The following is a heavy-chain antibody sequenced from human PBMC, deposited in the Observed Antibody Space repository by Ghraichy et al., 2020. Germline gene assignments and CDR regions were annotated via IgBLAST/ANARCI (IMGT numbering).Heavy chain of an antibody. Sequence: GGSLNISCKGSGYSFTSYWISWVRQMPGKGLEWMGRIDPSDSYTNYSPSFQGHVTISADKSISTAYLQWSSLKASDTAMYYCARSTDDNTQDAFDIWGQGTMVTVSS. CDR1: GYSFTSYW. CDR3: ARSTDDNTQDAFDI. CDR2: IDPSDSYT. J-gene: IGHJ3*02. D-gene: IGHD3-9*01. V-gene: IGHV5-10-1*01.